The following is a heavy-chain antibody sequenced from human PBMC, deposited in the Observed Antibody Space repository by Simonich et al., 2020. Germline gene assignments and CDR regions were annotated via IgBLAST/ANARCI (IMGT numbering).Heavy chain of an antibody. CDR2: IKHSGGN. D-gene: IGHD3-16*01. Sequence: VHLQQWGAGLLKPSATLSLTCAVYGGSFSGYYWSWIRQPPGKRLGWIGEIKHSGGNNYNPYLKSRVTISVYTSKTQFSMKLSSVTAADTAVYYCAMRILNYDYGGQGTLVTVCS. CDR1: GGSFSGYY. CDR3: AMRILNYDY. V-gene: IGHV4-34*01. J-gene: IGHJ4*02.